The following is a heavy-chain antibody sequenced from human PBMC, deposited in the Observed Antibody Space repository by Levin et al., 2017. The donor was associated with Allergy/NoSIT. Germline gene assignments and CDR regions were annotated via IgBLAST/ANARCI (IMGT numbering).Heavy chain of an antibody. CDR2: MSFSGNTI. CDR1: GFTFSRYE. D-gene: IGHD4-23*01. CDR3: ARGLSSNGNSEFDY. J-gene: IGHJ4*02. V-gene: IGHV3-48*03. Sequence: RSGGSLRLSCEVSGFTFSRYEMNWVRQAPGKGLEWVAYMSFSGNTIYYADSVKGRFTISRDNAKNSLYLQMSSLRAEDTAVYYCARGLSSNGNSEFDYWGQGTLVTVSS.